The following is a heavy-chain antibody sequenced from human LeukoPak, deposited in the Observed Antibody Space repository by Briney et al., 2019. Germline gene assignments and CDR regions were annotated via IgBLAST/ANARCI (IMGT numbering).Heavy chain of an antibody. CDR1: GYTFTSYG. CDR2: ISAYNGNT. CDR3: ARQTPYDFVSPNDAFDI. D-gene: IGHD3-3*01. V-gene: IGHV1-18*01. J-gene: IGHJ3*02. Sequence: GASVKVSCKASGYTFTSYGISWVRQAPGQGLEWMGWISAYNGNTNYAQKLQGRVTMTTDTSTSTAYMELRSLRSDDTAVYYCARQTPYDFVSPNDAFDIWGQGTMVTVSS.